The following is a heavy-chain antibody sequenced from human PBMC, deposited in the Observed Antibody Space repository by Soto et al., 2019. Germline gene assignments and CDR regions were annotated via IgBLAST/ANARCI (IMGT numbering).Heavy chain of an antibody. V-gene: IGHV3-11*01. CDR2: ITSSGSTT. J-gene: IGHJ4*02. D-gene: IGHD5-18*01. CDR1: GFTFSDYY. CDR3: ARERYSYGPYYFDY. Sequence: SLILSCAASGFTFSDYYMSWIRQAPGKGLEWVSSITSSGSTTYYTDSVKGRFTISRDNAKNSLYLQMNSLRAEDTAVYYCARERYSYGPYYFDYWGQGTLVTVSS.